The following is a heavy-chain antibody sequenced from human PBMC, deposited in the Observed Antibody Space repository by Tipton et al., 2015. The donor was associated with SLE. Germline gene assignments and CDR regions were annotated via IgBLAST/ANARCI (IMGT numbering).Heavy chain of an antibody. CDR2: IDFRGNT. V-gene: IGHV4-61*02. Sequence: TLSLTCTVSGGSISRFRSYWNWIRQPAGKGLEWIGRIDFRGNTNYNPSLKSRVAISLDTSKNQFSLRLDSVTAGDTALYFCARDEVVMPAAYYSYYSLDVWGQGTPVTVSS. CDR1: GGSISRFRSY. D-gene: IGHD2-2*01. J-gene: IGHJ6*03. CDR3: ARDEVVMPAAYYSYYSLDV.